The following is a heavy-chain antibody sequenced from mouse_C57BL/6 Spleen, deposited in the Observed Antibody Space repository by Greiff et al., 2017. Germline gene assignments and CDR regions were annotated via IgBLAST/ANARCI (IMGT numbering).Heavy chain of an antibody. V-gene: IGHV14-4*01. Sequence: EVQLQQSGAELVRPGASVKLSCTASGFNIKDDYMHWVKQRPEQGLEWIGWIDPDNGDTEYASKFQGKATITADTSSNTAYLQLSSLTSEDTAVYYCTTRYDYDAYYFDYWGQGTTLTVSS. J-gene: IGHJ2*01. D-gene: IGHD2-4*01. CDR2: IDPDNGDT. CDR1: GFNIKDDY. CDR3: TTRYDYDAYYFDY.